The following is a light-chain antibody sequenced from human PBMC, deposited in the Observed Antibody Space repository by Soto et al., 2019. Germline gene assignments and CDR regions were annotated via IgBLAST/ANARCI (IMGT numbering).Light chain of an antibody. CDR1: SSDVGGHNY. J-gene: IGLJ1*01. CDR3: SSYTSSRTYV. V-gene: IGLV2-14*03. Sequence: QSALTQPASVSGSPGQSITISCTGTSSDVGGHNYVSSYQQHPGKAPTLMIYDVSNRPSGVSNRFSGSMSGNTASLTISGLQAEDETDYYCSSYTSSRTYVFGTGTKLTVL. CDR2: DVS.